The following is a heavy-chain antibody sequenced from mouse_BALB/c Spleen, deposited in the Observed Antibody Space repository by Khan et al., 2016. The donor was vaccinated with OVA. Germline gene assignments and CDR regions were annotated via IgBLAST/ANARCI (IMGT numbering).Heavy chain of an antibody. V-gene: IGHV3-8*02. Sequence: EVQLKQSGPSLVKPSQTLSLTCSVTGDSITSGYWCWIRKFPGNKLEYMGYILSSGSTYYNPSLKSRISITRHTSQNQYYLQLNSVTTEDTATYYCARSTYRYAFAYWGQGTLVTVAA. CDR1: GDSITSGY. J-gene: IGHJ3*01. CDR3: ARSTYRYAFAY. D-gene: IGHD2-14*01. CDR2: ILSSGST.